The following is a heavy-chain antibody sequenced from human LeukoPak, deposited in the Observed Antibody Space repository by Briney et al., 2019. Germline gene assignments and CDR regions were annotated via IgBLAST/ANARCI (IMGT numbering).Heavy chain of an antibody. V-gene: IGHV4-38-2*02. J-gene: IGHJ5*02. CDR2: VSHSGIT. D-gene: IGHD3-10*01. CDR3: ARLVIP. Sequence: SETLSLTCTVSGFSISSDYYWGWIRQPPGKGLEWIGSVSHSGITYYNSSLNSRVSIAVDTSKNQFSLKVNSVTAADTAVYYCARLVIPWGQGILVTASS. CDR1: GFSISSDYY.